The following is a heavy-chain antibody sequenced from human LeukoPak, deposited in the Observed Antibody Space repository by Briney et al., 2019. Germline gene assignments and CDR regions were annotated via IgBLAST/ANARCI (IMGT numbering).Heavy chain of an antibody. Sequence: GGSLRLSCAASGFTFSSYGMHWVRQAPGKGLEWVAVISYDGSNKYYADSVKGRFTISRDNAKNTLYLQMNSLRAEDTAVYYCARLLSDFDIWGQGTMVTVSS. CDR2: ISYDGSNK. CDR1: GFTFSSYG. D-gene: IGHD3-9*01. V-gene: IGHV3-30*03. J-gene: IGHJ3*02. CDR3: ARLLSDFDI.